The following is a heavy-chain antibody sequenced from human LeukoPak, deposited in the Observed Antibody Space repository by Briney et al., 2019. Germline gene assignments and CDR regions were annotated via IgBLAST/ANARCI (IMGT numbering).Heavy chain of an antibody. Sequence: GGSLRLSCAASGFTFDDYAMHWVRQAPGKGLEWVSGISWNGGSIGYADSVKGRFTISRDNAKNSLYLQMNSLRAGDTALYYCAKDILGYSSGWSFDYWGQGTLVTVSS. CDR3: AKDILGYSSGWSFDY. CDR1: GFTFDDYA. D-gene: IGHD6-19*01. CDR2: ISWNGGSI. J-gene: IGHJ4*02. V-gene: IGHV3-9*01.